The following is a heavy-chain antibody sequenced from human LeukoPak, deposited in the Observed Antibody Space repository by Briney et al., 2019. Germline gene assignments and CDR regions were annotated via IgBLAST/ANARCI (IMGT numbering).Heavy chain of an antibody. Sequence: PGESLRLSCAASGFTFSGSAVHWVRQASGKGLEWVGRIRSKANSYATAYAASVKGRFTISRDDSKNTAYLQMNSLKTEDTAVYYCTRAYYGSGTYYYYGMDVWGQGTTVTVSS. CDR2: IRSKANSYAT. J-gene: IGHJ6*02. CDR3: TRAYYGSGTYYYYGMDV. V-gene: IGHV3-73*01. D-gene: IGHD3-10*01. CDR1: GFTFSGSA.